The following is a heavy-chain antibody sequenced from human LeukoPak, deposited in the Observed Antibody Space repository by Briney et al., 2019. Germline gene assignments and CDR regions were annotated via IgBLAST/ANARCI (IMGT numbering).Heavy chain of an antibody. CDR3: ARGEHSVDS. V-gene: IGHV4-4*07. Sequence: SETLSLTCTVSGDSINSHYWSWIRQPAGKGLEWIGRIYSSGYTNDNPFLKSRITMSVDMSKNQFSLRLNSVTAADTAVYYCARGEHSVDSWGQGMLVTVSS. J-gene: IGHJ4*02. D-gene: IGHD1/OR15-1a*01. CDR2: IYSSGYT. CDR1: GDSINSHY.